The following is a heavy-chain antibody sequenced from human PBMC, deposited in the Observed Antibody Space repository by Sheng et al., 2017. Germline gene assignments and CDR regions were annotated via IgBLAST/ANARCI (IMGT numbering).Heavy chain of an antibody. D-gene: IGHD3-22*01. CDR3: ARDPEPLEDSSSYYDY. J-gene: IGHJ4*02. CDR2: IYYSGST. Sequence: QLQLQESGPGLVKPSATLSLTCTVSGGSISSSSYYWGWIRQPPGKGLEWIGNIYYSGSTYYNPSLKSRVTISVDTSKNQFSLKLTSVTAADTAVYYCARDPEPLEDSSSYYDYWGQGTLVTVSS. V-gene: IGHV4-39*07. CDR1: GGSISSSSYY.